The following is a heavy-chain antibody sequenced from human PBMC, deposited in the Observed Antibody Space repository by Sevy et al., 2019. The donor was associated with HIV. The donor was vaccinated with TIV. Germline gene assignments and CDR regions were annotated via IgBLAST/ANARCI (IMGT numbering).Heavy chain of an antibody. V-gene: IGHV3-15*01. CDR2: MKSKIDGGTT. Sequence: GGSLRLSCAASGFTFSIIYMNWVRQSPGKGLEWVGRMKSKIDGGTTDYATPVKDRFTMSRDDAKTTLYLQMNSLEADDTAVYYCTTVGVPHWGSEAFDIWGQGTMVTVSS. CDR3: TTVGVPHWGSEAFDI. CDR1: GFTFSIIY. D-gene: IGHD3-10*01. J-gene: IGHJ3*02.